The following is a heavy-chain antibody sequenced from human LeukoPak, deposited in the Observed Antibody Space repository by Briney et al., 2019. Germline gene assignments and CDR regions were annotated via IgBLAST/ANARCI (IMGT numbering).Heavy chain of an antibody. V-gene: IGHV4-34*01. Sequence: SETLSLTCAVYGGSFSGYYWSCIRQPPGKGLEWIGEINHSGSTNYNPSLKSRVTISVDTSRDQFPLKLSSVTAADTAVYYCVKRGLYYYGMDVWGQGATVTVSS. CDR2: INHSGST. CDR3: VKRGLYYYGMDV. D-gene: IGHD3-10*01. J-gene: IGHJ6*02. CDR1: GGSFSGYY.